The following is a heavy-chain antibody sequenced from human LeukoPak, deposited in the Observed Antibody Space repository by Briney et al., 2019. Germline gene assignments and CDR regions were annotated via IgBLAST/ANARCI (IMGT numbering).Heavy chain of an antibody. D-gene: IGHD2-21*01. Sequence: SVKVSCKASGGTFSNYAISWVRQAPGQGLEWMGGIIPIFGTANYAQKFQGRVTITTDESTSTAYMELSSLRSEDTAVYYCASLTRYSGSTDVWGKGTTVTVSS. CDR2: IIPIFGTA. CDR3: ASLTRYSGSTDV. CDR1: GGTFSNYA. J-gene: IGHJ6*04. V-gene: IGHV1-69*05.